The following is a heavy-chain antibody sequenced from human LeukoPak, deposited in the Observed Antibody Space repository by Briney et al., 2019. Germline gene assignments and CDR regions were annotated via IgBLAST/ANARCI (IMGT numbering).Heavy chain of an antibody. D-gene: IGHD3-22*01. J-gene: IGHJ4*02. CDR1: GFTFSSYA. CDR3: ARDLVTTIVVPYDF. Sequence: GSLRLSCAASGFTFSSYAMSWVRQAPGKGLEWVANIDQDGSHIYYVDSVKGRFTISRDNAKNSLYLQLDSLRAEDTAVYYCARDLVTTIVVPYDFWGQGPLVTVSS. V-gene: IGHV3-7*01. CDR2: IDQDGSHI.